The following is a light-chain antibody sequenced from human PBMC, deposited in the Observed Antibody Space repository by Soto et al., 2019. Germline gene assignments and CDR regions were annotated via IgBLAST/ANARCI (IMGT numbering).Light chain of an antibody. CDR2: EVS. CDR1: SSDVGGYNY. CDR3: ISSTPTGTPV. J-gene: IGLJ3*02. Sequence: QSALTQPASVSGSPGQTITISCTGTSSDVGGYNYLSWYQQHPGKAPKVMIYEVSNRPSGFSNRFSGSKSGNTASLTISGLQAEDGAENFGISSTPTGTPVFGGGTKLTVL. V-gene: IGLV2-14*01.